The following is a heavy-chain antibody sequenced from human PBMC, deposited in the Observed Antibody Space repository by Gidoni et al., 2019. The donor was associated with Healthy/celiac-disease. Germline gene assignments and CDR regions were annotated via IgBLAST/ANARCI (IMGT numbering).Heavy chain of an antibody. J-gene: IGHJ6*02. CDR3: ARGMNYYDSSGYYATHYYYYYGMDV. D-gene: IGHD3-22*01. CDR1: GGTFSSYA. CDR2: IIPIFGTA. V-gene: IGHV1-69*01. Sequence: VKVSCKASGGTFSSYAISWVRQATGQGLEWMGGIIPIFGTANYAQKFQGRVTITADESTSTAYMELSSLRSEDTAVYYCARGMNYYDSSGYYATHYYYYYGMDVWGQGTTVTVSS.